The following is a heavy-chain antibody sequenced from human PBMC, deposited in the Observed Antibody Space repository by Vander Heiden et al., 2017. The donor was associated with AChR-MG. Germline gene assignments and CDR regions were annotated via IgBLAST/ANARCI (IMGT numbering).Heavy chain of an antibody. J-gene: IGHJ4*02. Sequence: QVQLVESGGGVVQPGRSLSLSCAASAFTFRSSAMSWVRHDPGKGLEWVAGISYDGSNKYYADSVKGRFTISRDNSNNTLYLQMNSLRAEDTAVYYCARAHCSGGSCYLLDYFDYWGQGTLVTVSS. CDR1: AFTFRSSA. CDR2: ISYDGSNK. D-gene: IGHD2-15*01. CDR3: ARAHCSGGSCYLLDYFDY. V-gene: IGHV3-30-3*01.